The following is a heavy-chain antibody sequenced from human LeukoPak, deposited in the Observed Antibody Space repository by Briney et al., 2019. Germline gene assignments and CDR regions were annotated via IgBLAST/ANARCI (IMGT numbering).Heavy chain of an antibody. D-gene: IGHD3-9*01. Sequence: ASVKVSCKASGYTFTGYYMHWVRQAPGQGLEWMGWINPNSGGTNYAQKFQGRVTMTRDTSISTAYMELSRLRSDDTAVYYCAKENGLRYFDWLFTYYYGMDVWGQGTTVTVSS. CDR2: INPNSGGT. CDR1: GYTFTGYY. J-gene: IGHJ6*02. CDR3: AKENGLRYFDWLFTYYYGMDV. V-gene: IGHV1-2*02.